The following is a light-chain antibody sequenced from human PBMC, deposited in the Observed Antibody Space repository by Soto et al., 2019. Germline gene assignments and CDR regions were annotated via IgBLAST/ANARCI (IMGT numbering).Light chain of an antibody. V-gene: IGLV3-21*04. Sequence: SYELTQPPSVSVAPGETATIACGGDYIGSKSVHWYQQKPGLAPLLVIYSNTGRPSGIPERFSGSNSGNTATLAISRVEAGDGADHYCHVWDSSSNHHVFGTGTKLTVL. CDR3: HVWDSSSNHHV. J-gene: IGLJ1*01. CDR2: SNT. CDR1: YIGSKS.